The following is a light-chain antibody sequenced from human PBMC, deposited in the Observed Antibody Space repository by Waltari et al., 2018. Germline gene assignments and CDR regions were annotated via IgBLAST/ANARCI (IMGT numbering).Light chain of an antibody. V-gene: IGKV3-15*01. CDR2: GAS. J-gene: IGKJ2*01. CDR3: QHYNNRPPYT. CDR1: QGISNN. Sequence: EIELTQSPATLSASPGERVTLSCRASQGISNNLVWYQHKPGQSPRLLIYGASARATGVPERFSGSGYRTEFTLTISSLQSEDFAVYYCQHYNNRPPYTFGQGTKVDIK.